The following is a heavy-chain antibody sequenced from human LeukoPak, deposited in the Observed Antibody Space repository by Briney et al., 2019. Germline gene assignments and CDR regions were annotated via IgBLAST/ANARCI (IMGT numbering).Heavy chain of an antibody. CDR1: GGSISSGGYS. D-gene: IGHD3-22*01. CDR3: AREGTRYYDSSGPTRAFDI. Sequence: TASETLSLTCTVSGGSISSGGYSWSWIRQHPGKGLEWIGYIYYSGSTCYNPSLKSRVTISVDTSKNNFSLKLSSVTPADTAVYYCAREGTRYYDSSGPTRAFDIWGKGTMVTVSS. V-gene: IGHV4-31*03. J-gene: IGHJ3*02. CDR2: IYYSGST.